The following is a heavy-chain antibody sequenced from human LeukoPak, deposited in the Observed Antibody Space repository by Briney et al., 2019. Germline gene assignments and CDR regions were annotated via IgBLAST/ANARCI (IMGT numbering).Heavy chain of an antibody. Sequence: PGGSLRLSCAASGFTFSSYGMHWVRQAPGKGLEWVAVIWYDGSNKYYADSVKGRFTISRDNSKNTLYLQMNSLRAEDTAVYYCARDLGLTMIEFGWFDPWGQGTLVTVSS. CDR1: GFTFSSYG. J-gene: IGHJ5*02. CDR2: IWYDGSNK. CDR3: ARDLGLTMIEFGWFDP. D-gene: IGHD3-22*01. V-gene: IGHV3-33*01.